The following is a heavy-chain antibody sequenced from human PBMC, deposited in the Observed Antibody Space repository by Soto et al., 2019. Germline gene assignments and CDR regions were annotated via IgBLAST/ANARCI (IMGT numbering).Heavy chain of an antibody. V-gene: IGHV5-51*01. Sequence: GESLKISCKGSGYSFTSYWIGWVRQMPGKGLEWMGIIYPGDSDTRYSPSFQGQVTISADKSISTAYLQWSSLKASDTAMYYCARRFSDYDILTGKNAFDIWGQGTMVTVSS. J-gene: IGHJ3*02. CDR1: GYSFTSYW. CDR2: IYPGDSDT. D-gene: IGHD3-9*01. CDR3: ARRFSDYDILTGKNAFDI.